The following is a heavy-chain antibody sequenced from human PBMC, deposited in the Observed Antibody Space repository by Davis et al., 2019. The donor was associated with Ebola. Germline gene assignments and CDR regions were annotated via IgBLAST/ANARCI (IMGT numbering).Heavy chain of an antibody. D-gene: IGHD6-19*01. J-gene: IGHJ3*01. CDR3: ARRRGLAVVSDAFDL. Sequence: GESLKISCKGSGYSFTNYWIGWVRQLPGKGLEWMGIIYPDDSDTRYSPSFEGQVTISADTSINTAYLQWTSLRASDTGIYYCARRRGLAVVSDAFDLWGQGTMVTVSS. CDR2: IYPDDSDT. CDR1: GYSFTNYW. V-gene: IGHV5-51*01.